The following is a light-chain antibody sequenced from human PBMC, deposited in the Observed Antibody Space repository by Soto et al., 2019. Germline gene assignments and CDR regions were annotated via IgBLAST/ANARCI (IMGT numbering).Light chain of an antibody. CDR1: SSDIGRHNY. CDR2: DVS. V-gene: IGLV2-14*03. CDR3: SSYRSSIPAVV. Sequence: QSALTQPASVSGSPGQSITVSCTGTSSDIGRHNYVSWYQQHPGKDPKLIIYDVSYRPSGVSNRFSGSKSGNTAALPISGLQAEDEADYYCSSYRSSIPAVVFGGGTKLTVL. J-gene: IGLJ3*02.